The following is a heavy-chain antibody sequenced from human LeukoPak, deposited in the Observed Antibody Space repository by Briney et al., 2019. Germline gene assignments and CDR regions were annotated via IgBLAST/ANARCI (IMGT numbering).Heavy chain of an antibody. CDR1: GFTFRTYG. Sequence: GGSLRLSCAASGFTFRTYGMTWVRQAPGKGLEWLSYMSGKTDLKYDADSAKGRFTISRDNAKNLLFLQMDSLRDEDTAVYYCARARSWPLAFDIWGQGTMVIVSS. CDR3: ARARSWPLAFDI. J-gene: IGHJ3*02. CDR2: MSGKTDLK. V-gene: IGHV3-48*02.